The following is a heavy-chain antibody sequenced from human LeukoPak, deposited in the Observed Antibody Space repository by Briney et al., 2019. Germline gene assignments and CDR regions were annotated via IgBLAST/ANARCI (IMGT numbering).Heavy chain of an antibody. D-gene: IGHD3-10*01. CDR3: ASHGVWFGELLDYFDY. CDR2: IKQDGSEK. Sequence: PGGSLRLSCAASGFTFSSYWMSWVRQAPGKGLEWVANIKQDGSEKYYVDSVKGRFTISRDNAKNSLYLQMNSLRGEDTAVYYCASHGVWFGELLDYFDYWGQGTLVTVSS. J-gene: IGHJ4*02. CDR1: GFTFSSYW. V-gene: IGHV3-7*01.